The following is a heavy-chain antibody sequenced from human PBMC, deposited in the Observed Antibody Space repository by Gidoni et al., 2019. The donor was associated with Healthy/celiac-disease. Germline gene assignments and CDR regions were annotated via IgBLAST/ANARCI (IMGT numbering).Heavy chain of an antibody. CDR2: IIPIFGTA. J-gene: IGHJ1*01. Sequence: QVQLVQSGAEVKKPDSSVKVSCKASGGTFSSYAISWVRQAPGQGLEWMGGIIPIFGTANYAQKFQGRVTITADESTSTAYMELSSLRSEDTAVYYCARTYYYDSSGYSGYFQHWGQGTLVTVSS. V-gene: IGHV1-69*01. CDR3: ARTYYYDSSGYSGYFQH. CDR1: GGTFSSYA. D-gene: IGHD3-22*01.